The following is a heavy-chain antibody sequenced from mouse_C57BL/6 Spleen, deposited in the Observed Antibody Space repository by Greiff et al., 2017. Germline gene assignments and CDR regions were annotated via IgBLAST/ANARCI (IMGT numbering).Heavy chain of an antibody. Sequence: QVQLQQPGAELVRPGSSVKLSCKASGYTFTSYWMHWVKQRPIQGLEWIGNIDPSDSETHYNQKFKDKATLTVDKSSSTAYMQLSSLTSEDSAVYYCARRDNDYMDFNYWGQGATLPAS. CDR3: ARRDNDYMDFNY. D-gene: IGHD2-4*01. V-gene: IGHV1-52*01. CDR1: GYTFTSYW. CDR2: IDPSDSET. J-gene: IGHJ2*01.